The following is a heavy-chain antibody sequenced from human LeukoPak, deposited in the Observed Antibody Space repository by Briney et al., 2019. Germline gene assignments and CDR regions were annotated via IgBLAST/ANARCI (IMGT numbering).Heavy chain of an antibody. Sequence: GGPLRLSCAASGFTSTSYVVHWVRQAPGKGLEWVEVISNDGSNKYYADAVKGRFTISRDNSKNTLYLQMNSLRAEDTAIYYCAGAKEVYWGQGTLVTVSS. CDR2: ISNDGSNK. CDR1: GFTSTSYV. J-gene: IGHJ4*02. CDR3: AGAKEVY. V-gene: IGHV3-30*03.